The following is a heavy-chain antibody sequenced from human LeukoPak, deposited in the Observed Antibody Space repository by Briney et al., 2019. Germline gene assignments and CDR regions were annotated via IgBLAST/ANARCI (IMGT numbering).Heavy chain of an antibody. CDR1: VFTFSNYW. Sequence: RGSLRHSSAPPVFTFSNYWMQSVSQAPQKRLVWVSRINSDGSSTNYADSVKGRFTISRDNSKNTMYLQMNSLRAEDTAVYYCAKGVDIWFGEYKWFDPWGQGTLVTVSS. D-gene: IGHD3-10*01. V-gene: IGHV3-74*01. CDR2: INSDGSST. J-gene: IGHJ5*02. CDR3: AKGVDIWFGEYKWFDP.